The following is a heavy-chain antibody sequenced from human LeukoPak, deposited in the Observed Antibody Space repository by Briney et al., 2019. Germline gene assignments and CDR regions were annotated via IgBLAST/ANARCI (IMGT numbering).Heavy chain of an antibody. CDR3: AKGLAVAGQPPRLGNFDH. J-gene: IGHJ4*02. V-gene: IGHV3-23*01. D-gene: IGHD6-19*01. CDR2: ISGSGGST. Sequence: PGGSLRLSCAASGFTFSSYAMHWVRQAPGKGLEWVSAISGSGGSTYYADSVKGRFTISRDNSKNTLYLQMNSLRAEDTAVYYCAKGLAVAGQPPRLGNFDHWGQGTLVTVSS. CDR1: GFTFSSYA.